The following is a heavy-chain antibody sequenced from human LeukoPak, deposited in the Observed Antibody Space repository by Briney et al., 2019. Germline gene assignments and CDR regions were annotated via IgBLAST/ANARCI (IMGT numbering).Heavy chain of an antibody. V-gene: IGHV4-39*01. CDR2: LYYSGGT. Sequence: SETLSLTCTVSGAFISRGTYYWDWLREPPGKGLEWIGGLYYSGGTYNIPSFKNRVNISLYTSMNQFTLKLSSVTDSDTAVDDYTESRWLAWYMDFWGQGTLVTVSS. CDR1: GAFISRGTYY. D-gene: IGHD6-19*01. J-gene: IGHJ4*02. CDR3: TESRWLAWYMDF.